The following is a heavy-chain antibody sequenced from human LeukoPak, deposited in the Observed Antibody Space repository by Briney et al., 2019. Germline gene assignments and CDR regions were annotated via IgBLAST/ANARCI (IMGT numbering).Heavy chain of an antibody. D-gene: IGHD3-22*01. V-gene: IGHV3-9*01. CDR1: AFTFADYA. CDR3: AKENYYYAISGYYYYLDY. CDR2: ISWNRGSI. Sequence: GGSLRLSCAASAFTFADYAMHWVRQAPGKGLEWVSGISWNRGSIGNDDTVKGRFADSRENATNSLYLQMNSLRAEDTALYYCAKENYYYAISGYYYYLDYWGQGTLVTVSS. J-gene: IGHJ4*02.